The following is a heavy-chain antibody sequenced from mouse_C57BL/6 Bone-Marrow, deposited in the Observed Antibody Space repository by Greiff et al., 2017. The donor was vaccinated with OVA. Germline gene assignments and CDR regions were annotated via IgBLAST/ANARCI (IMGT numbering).Heavy chain of an antibody. CDR2: INPGSGGT. CDR3: ARSLDSSGYGFAY. Sequence: VQLQQSGAELVRPGTSVKVSCKASGYAFTNYLIEWVKQRPGQGHEWIGVINPGSGGTNYNEKFKGKATLTADKSSSTAYMQLSSLTSEDSAVYFCARSLDSSGYGFAYWGQGTLVTVSA. CDR1: GYAFTNYL. J-gene: IGHJ3*01. D-gene: IGHD3-2*02. V-gene: IGHV1-54*01.